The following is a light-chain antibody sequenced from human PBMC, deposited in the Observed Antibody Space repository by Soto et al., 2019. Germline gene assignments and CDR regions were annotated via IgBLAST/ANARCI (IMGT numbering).Light chain of an antibody. Sequence: DIQMTQYPSTLSASVGDRVTITCRASQSISKWVAWYQQKPGEAPELLIYDASNLQSGVPSRFSGSGSGTEFTLTISSLQPVDSAIYYCQQYNPYSFGQGTKVDIK. CDR1: QSISKW. V-gene: IGKV1-5*01. J-gene: IGKJ1*01. CDR3: QQYNPYS. CDR2: DAS.